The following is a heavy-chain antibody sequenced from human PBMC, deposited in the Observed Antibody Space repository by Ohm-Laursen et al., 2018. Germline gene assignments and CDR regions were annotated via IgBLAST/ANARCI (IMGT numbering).Heavy chain of an antibody. CDR1: GGSMNTYY. J-gene: IGHJ4*02. Sequence: TLSLTCTVSGGSMNTYYWSWIRQPPGKGLEWIGYMYYSGSTKYNPSLKGRVTISVDTSKNQFSLKLSSVTAADTAVYYCARVAFPYYYDSSGYTHWGQGTLVTVSS. CDR3: ARVAFPYYYDSSGYTH. V-gene: IGHV4-59*01. CDR2: MYYSGST. D-gene: IGHD3-22*01.